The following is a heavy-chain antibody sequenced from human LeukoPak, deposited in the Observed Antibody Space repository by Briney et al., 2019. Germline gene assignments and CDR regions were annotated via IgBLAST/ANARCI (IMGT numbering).Heavy chain of an antibody. V-gene: IGHV3-43*01. CDR1: GFTFAEYT. CDR3: VKDLVAASENVRGWYPMDY. D-gene: IGHD6-19*01. J-gene: IGHJ4*02. Sequence: QPGGSLRLSCAASGFTFAEYTMHWVRQAPGKGLEWVSLISWNGARIHYGDSVKGRFTISRDNSKNFLYLQMNSLRTEDTALYYCVKDLVAASENVRGWYPMDYWGQGTLATVSS. CDR2: ISWNGARI.